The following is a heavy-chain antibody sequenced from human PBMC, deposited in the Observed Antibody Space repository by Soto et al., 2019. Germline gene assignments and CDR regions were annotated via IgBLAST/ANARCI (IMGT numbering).Heavy chain of an antibody. D-gene: IGHD6-13*01. Sequence: WASVKVSCKASGGTFSSYAISWVRQAPGQGLEWMGGIIPIFGTANYAQKFQGRVTITADESTSTAYMELSSLRSEDTAVYYCANLRIAAAGGGFWGQGTLVTVSS. J-gene: IGHJ4*02. CDR3: ANLRIAAAGGGF. CDR1: GGTFSSYA. CDR2: IIPIFGTA. V-gene: IGHV1-69*13.